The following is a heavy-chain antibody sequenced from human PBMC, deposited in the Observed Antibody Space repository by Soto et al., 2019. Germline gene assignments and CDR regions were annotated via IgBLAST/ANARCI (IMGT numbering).Heavy chain of an antibody. V-gene: IGHV3-23*01. CDR3: AKSSEDNWESYFVDH. Sequence: EAQLLESGGGLVQPGGSLRLSCAASGFTFSAYSMSWLRQVPGKGLEWVSGISGLGGSTYYGDSVRGRFTISRDNSRNRLYLQINSLRGDDTTLYSYAKSSEDNWESYFVDHWGQGTLLTVSS. CDR1: GFTFSAYS. J-gene: IGHJ5*02. CDR2: ISGLGGST. D-gene: IGHD1-26*01.